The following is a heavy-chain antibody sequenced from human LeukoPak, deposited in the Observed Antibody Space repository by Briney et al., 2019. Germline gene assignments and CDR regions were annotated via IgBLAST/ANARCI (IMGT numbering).Heavy chain of an antibody. D-gene: IGHD6-13*01. J-gene: IGHJ5*02. CDR3: ARDHRSSWYYDYNWFDP. Sequence: PSETLSLTCTVSGGSISSYYWSWIRQPPGKGLGWIGYIYYSGSTNYNPSLKGRVTISVDTSKNQFSLKLSSVTAADTAVYYCARDHRSSWYYDYNWFDPWGQGTLVTVSS. CDR1: GGSISSYY. CDR2: IYYSGST. V-gene: IGHV4-59*01.